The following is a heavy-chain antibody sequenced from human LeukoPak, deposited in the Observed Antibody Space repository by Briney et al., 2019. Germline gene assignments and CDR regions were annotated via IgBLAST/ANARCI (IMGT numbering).Heavy chain of an antibody. D-gene: IGHD3-10*01. J-gene: IGHJ5*02. CDR2: IYTSGTI. V-gene: IGHV4-4*07. Sequence: SETLSLTCTVSGGSISSYYWSWIRQPAGTALEWIWRIYTSGTITYNPSPNRRVTMSVETSKNQFSLKLSSVTAADTAVYYCARDSGTTGEVKFDPWGQGTLVTVSS. CDR3: ARDSGTTGEVKFDP. CDR1: GGSISSYY.